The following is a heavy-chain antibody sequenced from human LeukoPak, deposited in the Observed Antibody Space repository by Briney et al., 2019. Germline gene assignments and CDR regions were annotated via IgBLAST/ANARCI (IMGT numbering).Heavy chain of an antibody. CDR2: IYYSGST. CDR3: ARIIEMATIFAPFDP. CDR1: GGSISSSNYY. V-gene: IGHV4-39*01. J-gene: IGHJ5*02. D-gene: IGHD5-24*01. Sequence: PSETLSLTCTVSGGSISSSNYYWGWIRRPPGKGLEWIGSIYYSGSTYYSPSLKSRVAISVDTSKNQFSLKLSSVTAADTAVYYCARIIEMATIFAPFDPWGQGTLVTVSS.